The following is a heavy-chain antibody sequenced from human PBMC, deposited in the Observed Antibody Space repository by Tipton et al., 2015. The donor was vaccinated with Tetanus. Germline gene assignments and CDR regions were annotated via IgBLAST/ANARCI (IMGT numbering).Heavy chain of an antibody. CDR3: ARATSTGPAYNWFDP. V-gene: IGHV4-34*01. J-gene: IGHJ5*02. CDR1: GGSFSGYL. CDR2: INHSGTT. D-gene: IGHD2-8*02. Sequence: TLSLTCSVSGGSFSGYLWSWVRQPSGKGLEWIGEINHSGTTNYNPSLKSRVTISIDRSKNQLSLKLTSVTAADTAVYYCARATSTGPAYNWFDPWGQGTLVTVSS.